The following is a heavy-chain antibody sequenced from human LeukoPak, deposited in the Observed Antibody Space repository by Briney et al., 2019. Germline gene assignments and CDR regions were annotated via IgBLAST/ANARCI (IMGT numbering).Heavy chain of an antibody. V-gene: IGHV4-39*01. CDR3: ARHYEAVAGDFLFDY. CDR2: MSYSGTS. Sequence: SETLYLTCTVSGGSIRSYECYWGWIRQPPGKGLEWLGSMSYSGTSDYNPSLKSRVTIDVDTSTNQVSLMLRPVTAADTAVYYCARHYEAVAGDFLFDYWGQGTLVTVSS. D-gene: IGHD6-19*01. CDR1: GGSIRSYECY. J-gene: IGHJ4*02.